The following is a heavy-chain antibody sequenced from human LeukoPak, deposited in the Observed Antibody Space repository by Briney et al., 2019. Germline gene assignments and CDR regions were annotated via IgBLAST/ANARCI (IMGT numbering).Heavy chain of an antibody. V-gene: IGHV4-39*01. Sequence: PSETLSLTCTVSGGSISSSSYYWGWIRQPPGKGLEWIGSIYYSGSTYYNPSLKSRVTISVDTSKNQFSLKLSSVTAADTAVYYCTRHHPGVVAAALFDYWGQGTLVTVSS. D-gene: IGHD2-15*01. CDR1: GGSISSSSYY. CDR3: TRHHPGVVAAALFDY. CDR2: IYYSGST. J-gene: IGHJ4*02.